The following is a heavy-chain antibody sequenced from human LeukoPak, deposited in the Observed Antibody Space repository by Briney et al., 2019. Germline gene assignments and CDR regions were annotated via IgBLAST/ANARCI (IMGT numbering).Heavy chain of an antibody. J-gene: IGHJ4*02. Sequence: GGTLRLSCAASGFTFSSYGMSWVRQAPGKGLEWVSAISGSGGSTYYADSVKGRFTISRDNSKNTLYLQMNSLRAEDTAVYYCAKDRTVLWFGELSSYFDYWGQGTLVTVSS. CDR3: AKDRTVLWFGELSSYFDY. V-gene: IGHV3-23*01. D-gene: IGHD3-10*01. CDR1: GFTFSSYG. CDR2: ISGSGGST.